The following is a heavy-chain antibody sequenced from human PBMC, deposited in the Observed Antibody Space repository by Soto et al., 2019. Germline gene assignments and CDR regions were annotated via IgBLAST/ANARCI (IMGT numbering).Heavy chain of an antibody. Sequence: SETLSLTCTVSGGSISSGGYYWSWIRQHPGKGLEWIGYIYYSGSTYYNPSLKSRVTISVDTSKNQFSLKLSSVTAADTAVYYCARQLGYYDSSGYWTPFYYYYGLDVSGQGTTVTVS. CDR1: GGSISSGGYY. V-gene: IGHV4-31*03. J-gene: IGHJ6*02. CDR2: IYYSGST. D-gene: IGHD3-22*01. CDR3: ARQLGYYDSSGYWTPFYYYYGLDV.